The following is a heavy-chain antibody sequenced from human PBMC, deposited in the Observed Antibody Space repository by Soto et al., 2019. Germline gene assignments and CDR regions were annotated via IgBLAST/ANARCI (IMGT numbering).Heavy chain of an antibody. V-gene: IGHV1-69*02. CDR1: GGTFSSYT. D-gene: IGHD3-10*01. Sequence: QVQLVQSGAEVKKPGSSVKVSCKASGGTFSSYTISWVRQAPGQGLEWMGRIIPILGIANYAQKFQGRVTXTXXKSTSTAYMELSSLRSEDTAVYYCAVVRGVTNLDYWGQGTLVTVSS. J-gene: IGHJ4*02. CDR2: IIPILGIA. CDR3: AVVRGVTNLDY.